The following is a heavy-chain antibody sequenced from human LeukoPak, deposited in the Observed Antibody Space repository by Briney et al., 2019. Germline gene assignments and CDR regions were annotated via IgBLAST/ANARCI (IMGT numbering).Heavy chain of an antibody. CDR3: ARDWGSSGWYNWFDP. V-gene: IGHV3-30*03. Sequence: AGGSLTLSCAVSGFSICNHSMHRVRRAPDQGWEWLAMISHDGEAKYYGDSVKGRLTISGDNSENTFYLQMNGLRVEDTAVYYCARDWGSSGWYNWFDPWGQGTLVTVSS. CDR1: GFSICNHS. J-gene: IGHJ5*02. CDR2: ISHDGEAK. D-gene: IGHD3-16*01.